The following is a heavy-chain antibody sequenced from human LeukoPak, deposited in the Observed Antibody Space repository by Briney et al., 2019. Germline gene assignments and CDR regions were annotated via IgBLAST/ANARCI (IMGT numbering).Heavy chain of an antibody. CDR3: ASAREEYNWLDP. V-gene: IGHV3-30-3*01. Sequence: GGSLRLSCAASGFTFSSYAMHWVRQAPGKGLEWVAVISYDGSNKYYADSVKGRFTISRDNSKNTLYLQMNSLRAEDTAVYYCASAREEYNWLDPWGQGTLATVSS. CDR2: ISYDGSNK. J-gene: IGHJ5*02. D-gene: IGHD3-10*01. CDR1: GFTFSSYA.